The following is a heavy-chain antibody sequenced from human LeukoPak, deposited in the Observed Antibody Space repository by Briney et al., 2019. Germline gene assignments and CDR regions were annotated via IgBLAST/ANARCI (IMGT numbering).Heavy chain of an antibody. CDR3: AREHDYGDYEVFAFDI. D-gene: IGHD4-17*01. CDR1: GGTFSSYA. V-gene: IGHV1-69*01. J-gene: IGHJ3*02. CDR2: IIPIFGTA. Sequence: ASVKVSCKASGGTFSSYAISWVRQAPGQGLEWMGGIIPIFGTANYAQKFQGRVTITADESTSTAYMELSSLRSEDTAVYYCAREHDYGDYEVFAFDIWGQGTMVTVSS.